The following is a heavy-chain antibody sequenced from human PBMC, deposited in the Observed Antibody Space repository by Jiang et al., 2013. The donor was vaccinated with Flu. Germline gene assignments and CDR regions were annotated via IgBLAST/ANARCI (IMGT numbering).Heavy chain of an antibody. CDR1: GFTFSSYW. D-gene: IGHD1-26*01. CDR3: ARVSVPSGSYEPFDY. Sequence: PGGSLRLSCAASGFTFSSYWMHWVRQAPGKGLVWVSRINSDGSSTSYADSVKGRFTISRDNAKNTLYLQMNSLRAEDTAVYYCARVSVPSGSYEPFDYWGQGTLVTVSS. CDR2: INSDGSST. V-gene: IGHV3-74*01. J-gene: IGHJ4*02.